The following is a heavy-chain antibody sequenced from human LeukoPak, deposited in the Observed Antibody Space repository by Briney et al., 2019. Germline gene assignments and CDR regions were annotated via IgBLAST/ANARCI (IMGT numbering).Heavy chain of an antibody. J-gene: IGHJ4*02. Sequence: PSETLSLTCAVSGGSISSGGYSWSWIRQPPGKGLEWIGYIYHSGSTYYNPSLKSRVTISVDRSKNQFSLKLSSVTAADTAVYYCARAFSRRTHCGKTVCSGADYYAPDFDYWGQGTLVTVSS. CDR3: ARAFSRRTHCGKTVCSGADYYAPDFDY. V-gene: IGHV4-30-2*01. D-gene: IGHD2-21*01. CDR1: GGSISSGGYS. CDR2: IYHSGST.